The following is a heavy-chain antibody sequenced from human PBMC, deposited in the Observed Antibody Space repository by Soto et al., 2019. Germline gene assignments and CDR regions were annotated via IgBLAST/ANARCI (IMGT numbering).Heavy chain of an antibody. D-gene: IGHD3-10*01. V-gene: IGHV3-11*05. CDR2: LSTSSSYT. Sequence: QVQLVESGGGVVKPGGSLRLSCVASGFSFSDYYLHWIRQAPGKGLEWVSYLSTSSSYTNYADSVKGRFTISRDNARNSLYLQMSSLRSDDTAVYYCARDRDRMIRGVYQHWGQGTLVIVS. CDR3: ARDRDRMIRGVYQH. CDR1: GFSFSDYY. J-gene: IGHJ1*01.